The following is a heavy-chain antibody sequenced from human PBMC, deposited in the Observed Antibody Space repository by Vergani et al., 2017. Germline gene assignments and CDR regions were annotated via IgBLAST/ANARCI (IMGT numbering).Heavy chain of an antibody. CDR2: IYYSENK. CDR1: GGSITYGAFY. CDR3: ARQRPGSGWSPGDFDD. Sequence: QLQLQESGPGLVKPSETLSLTCTVSGGSITYGAFYWGWIRQSPGKGLEWIGSIYYSENKFYNPSLESRVTLSIDTTKNQFSLKVTSVTAAVTAVYFCARQRPGSGWSPGDFDDWGQGILVTVSS. D-gene: IGHD6-19*01. V-gene: IGHV4-39*01. J-gene: IGHJ4*02.